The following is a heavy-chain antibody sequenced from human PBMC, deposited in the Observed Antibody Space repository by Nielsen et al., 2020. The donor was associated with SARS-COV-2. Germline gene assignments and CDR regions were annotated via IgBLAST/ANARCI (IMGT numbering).Heavy chain of an antibody. CDR3: PLELEHDAFDI. Sequence: ESLKISCTVSGGSISSSSYYWGWIRQPPGKGLEWIGSIYYSGSTYYNPSLKRRVTISVDTSKNQFSLKLSSVTAADTAVYYCPLELEHDAFDIWGQGTMVTVSS. V-gene: IGHV4-39*01. J-gene: IGHJ3*02. D-gene: IGHD1/OR15-1a*01. CDR1: GGSISSSSYY. CDR2: IYYSGST.